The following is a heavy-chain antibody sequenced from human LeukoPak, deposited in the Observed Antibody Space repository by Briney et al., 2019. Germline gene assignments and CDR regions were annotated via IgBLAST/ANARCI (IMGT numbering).Heavy chain of an antibody. CDR3: ARDSYYDILTGYLRYFDY. CDR2: NNGDGSTT. Sequence: GGSLRLSCVASGFSLSDYWMYWVRHAPGKGLMYISRNNGDGSTTNYADLVKGRFTMSRDNVKNTLYLQMNSLRAEDTAVYYCARDSYYDILTGYLRYFDYWGQGTLVTVSS. CDR1: GFSLSDYW. V-gene: IGHV3-74*01. D-gene: IGHD3-9*01. J-gene: IGHJ4*02.